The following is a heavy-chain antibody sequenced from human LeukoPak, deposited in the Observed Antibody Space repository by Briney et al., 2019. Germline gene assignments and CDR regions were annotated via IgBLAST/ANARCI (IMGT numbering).Heavy chain of an antibody. CDR1: GYTFTSYD. CDR2: MNPNSGNT. J-gene: IGHJ4*02. V-gene: IGHV1-8*03. CDR3: ASNECSGGSCYSAIDY. Sequence: ASVKVSCKASGYTFTSYDINWVRQATGQGLEWMGWMNPNSGNTGYAQKFQGRVTITADESTSTAYMELSSLRSEDTAVYYCASNECSGGSCYSAIDYWGQGTLVTVSS. D-gene: IGHD2-15*01.